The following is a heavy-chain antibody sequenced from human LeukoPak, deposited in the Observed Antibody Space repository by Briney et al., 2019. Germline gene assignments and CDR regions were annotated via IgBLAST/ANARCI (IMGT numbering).Heavy chain of an antibody. J-gene: IGHJ4*02. CDR2: ISGDGGST. CDR1: GFTFDDYA. Sequence: HPGGSLRLSCAASGFTFDDYAMHWVRQAPGKGLEWVSLISGDGGSTYYADSVKGRFTISRDNSKNSLYLQMNSLRTDDTALYYCAKGATPWGFGENFDYWGQGTLVTVSS. CDR3: AKGATPWGFGENFDY. D-gene: IGHD3-10*01. V-gene: IGHV3-43*02.